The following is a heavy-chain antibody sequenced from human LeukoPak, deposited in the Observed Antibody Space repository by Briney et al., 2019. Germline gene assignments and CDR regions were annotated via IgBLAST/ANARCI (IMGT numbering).Heavy chain of an antibody. CDR3: ARDRGWCSSTSCYEDNFDY. J-gene: IGHJ4*02. D-gene: IGHD2-2*01. CDR2: INPNSGGT. V-gene: IGHV1-2*02. Sequence: ASVKVSCKASGYTFTGYYMHWVRQAPGQGLEWMGWINPNSGGTNYAQKFQGRVTMTRDTSISTAYMELSGLRSDDTAVYYCARDRGWCSSTSCYEDNFDYWGQGTLVTVSS. CDR1: GYTFTGYY.